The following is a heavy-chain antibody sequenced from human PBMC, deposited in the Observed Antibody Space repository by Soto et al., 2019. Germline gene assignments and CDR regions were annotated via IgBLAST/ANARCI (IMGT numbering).Heavy chain of an antibody. CDR1: GFTFSSYG. Sequence: PGGSLRLSCAASGFTFSSYGMHWVRQAPGKGLEWVAVISYDGSNKYYADSVKGRFTISRDNSKNTLYLQMNSLRAEDTAVYYCAKPMVRGVPLFDYWGQGTLVTVSS. CDR2: ISYDGSNK. CDR3: AKPMVRGVPLFDY. J-gene: IGHJ4*02. V-gene: IGHV3-30*18. D-gene: IGHD3-10*01.